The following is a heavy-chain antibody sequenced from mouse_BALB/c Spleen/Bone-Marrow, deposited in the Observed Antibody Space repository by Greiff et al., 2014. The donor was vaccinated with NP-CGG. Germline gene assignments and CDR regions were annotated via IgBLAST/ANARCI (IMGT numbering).Heavy chain of an antibody. D-gene: IGHD1-1*02. CDR2: VNPYNDGT. CDR1: GYTFTTYV. J-gene: IGHJ1*01. CDR3: ARNYGHWYFDV. Sequence: ESGPELVKPGASVKMSCKASGYTFTTYVMHWVIQRPGQGLEWIGYVNPYNDGTKYNEKFKGKATLTSAKSSSTAYMELSSLTSEDSAVYYCARNYGHWYFDVWGAGTTVTVSS. V-gene: IGHV1-14*01.